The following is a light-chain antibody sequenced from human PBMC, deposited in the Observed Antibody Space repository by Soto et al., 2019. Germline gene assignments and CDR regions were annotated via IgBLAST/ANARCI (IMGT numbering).Light chain of an antibody. J-gene: IGLJ1*01. CDR1: SSDVGGYNY. Sequence: QSVLTQPASVSGSPRQSINISCTRTSSDVGGYNYVSWYQHHPGKAPKLIIYDVSNRPSGVSNPFSGSKSGNTASLTISGLQPEDEADYYCSSYTTSNTRQIVFGTGTKVTVL. CDR2: DVS. CDR3: SSYTTSNTRQIV. V-gene: IGLV2-14*03.